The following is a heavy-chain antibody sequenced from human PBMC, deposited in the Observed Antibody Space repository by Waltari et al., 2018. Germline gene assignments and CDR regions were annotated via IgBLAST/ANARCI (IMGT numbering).Heavy chain of an antibody. Sequence: QVQLQESGPGLVKPSETLSLTCTVSGGSISSYYWSWIRQPPGKGLEWIGYIYYSGSTNDNPSLKSRVNRSVDTSKNQFSLKLSSVTAADTAVYYCARAMGAGTTVMNYYYYMDVWGKGTTVTISS. D-gene: IGHD1-7*01. CDR3: ARAMGAGTTVMNYYYYMDV. CDR1: GGSISSYY. J-gene: IGHJ6*03. CDR2: IYYSGST. V-gene: IGHV4-59*01.